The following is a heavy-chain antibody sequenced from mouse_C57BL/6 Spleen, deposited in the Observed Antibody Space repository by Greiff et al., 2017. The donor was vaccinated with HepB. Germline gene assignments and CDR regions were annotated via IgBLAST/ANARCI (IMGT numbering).Heavy chain of an antibody. V-gene: IGHV5-17*01. J-gene: IGHJ3*01. Sequence: EVQLVESGGGLVKPGGSLKLSCAASGFTFSDYGMHWVRQAPEKGLEWAAYISSGSSTIYYADTVKGRFTISRDNAKNTLFLQMTSLGSEDTAMYYCARHYGSSWFAYWGQGTLVTVSA. CDR1: GFTFSDYG. CDR3: ARHYGSSWFAY. D-gene: IGHD1-1*01. CDR2: ISSGSSTI.